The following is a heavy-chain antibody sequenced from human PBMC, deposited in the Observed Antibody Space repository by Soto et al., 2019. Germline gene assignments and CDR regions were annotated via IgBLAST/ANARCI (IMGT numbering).Heavy chain of an antibody. Sequence: QVQLVQSGAEVKKPGASVKVSCKASGYTFTSYGISWVRQAPGQGLEWMGWISAYNGNTNYAQKLQGRVTMTTDTSTSTAYMELRSLRSDDTAVYYCARDKEHCSGGSYYSPEYFDYWGQGTLVTVSS. CDR3: ARDKEHCSGGSYYSPEYFDY. V-gene: IGHV1-18*01. CDR1: GYTFTSYG. CDR2: ISAYNGNT. J-gene: IGHJ4*02. D-gene: IGHD2-15*01.